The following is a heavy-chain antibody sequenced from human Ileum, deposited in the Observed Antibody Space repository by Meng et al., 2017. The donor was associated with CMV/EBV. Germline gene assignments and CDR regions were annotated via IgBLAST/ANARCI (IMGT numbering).Heavy chain of an antibody. CDR1: GFTLSSYH. V-gene: IGHV3-48*03. CDR2: ISSSVSTI. J-gene: IGHJ6*02. CDR3: ARVGIVVVPAASGMDV. Sequence: GESLKISCVASGFTLSSYHMNWVRQAPGKGLEWVSFISSSVSTIDYADSVKGRFTISRDNAKNSLYLQMNSLRAEDTAVYYCARVGIVVVPAASGMDVWGQGTTVTVSS. D-gene: IGHD2-2*01.